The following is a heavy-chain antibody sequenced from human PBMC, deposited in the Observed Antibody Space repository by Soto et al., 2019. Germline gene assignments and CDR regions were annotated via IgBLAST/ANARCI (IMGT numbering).Heavy chain of an antibody. CDR3: AHPRGSGVFDAFDI. V-gene: IGHV3-23*01. CDR2: ISAGGGST. D-gene: IGHD2-8*01. CDR1: GFTFSTYA. J-gene: IGHJ3*02. Sequence: EAQLLESGGGLVQPGGSLRLSCAASGFTFSTYAMSWVRQAPGKGLEWVSAISAGGGSTYYADSVKGRFTISRDNSINTLYLEMNSLRTEDTAVYYCAHPRGSGVFDAFDIWCQGAMVTVSS.